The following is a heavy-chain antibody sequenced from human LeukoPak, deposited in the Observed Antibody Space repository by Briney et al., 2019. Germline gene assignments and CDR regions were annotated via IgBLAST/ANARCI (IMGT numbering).Heavy chain of an antibody. J-gene: IGHJ5*02. CDR3: ARGGYYGSGNDFRFDP. CDR1: GGSISSYY. Sequence: SETLSLTCTVSGGSISSYYWSWIRQSPGKGLECIGYIHYTGSTNYNPSLKSRVTISVETSKNQFSLKLKSVTAADTAVYYCARGGYYGSGNDFRFDPWGQGTLVIVSS. V-gene: IGHV4-59*01. D-gene: IGHD3-10*01. CDR2: IHYTGST.